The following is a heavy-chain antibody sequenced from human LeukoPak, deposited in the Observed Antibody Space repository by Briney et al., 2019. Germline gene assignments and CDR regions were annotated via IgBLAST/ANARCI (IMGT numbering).Heavy chain of an antibody. V-gene: IGHV3-23*01. CDR1: GFTFSTYV. Sequence: GGSLRLSCAASGFTFSTYVMSRVRQAPGKGLEWVSAISGSGGSTYYADSVKGRFTISRDNSKNTLYLQMNSLRAEDTAVYYCASMGYCSGGSCYSGQDWYFDLWGRGTLVTVSS. CDR3: ASMGYCSGGSCYSGQDWYFDL. D-gene: IGHD2-15*01. J-gene: IGHJ2*01. CDR2: ISGSGGST.